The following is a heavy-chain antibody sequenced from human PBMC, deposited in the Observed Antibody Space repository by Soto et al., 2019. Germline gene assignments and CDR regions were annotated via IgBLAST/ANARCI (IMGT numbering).Heavy chain of an antibody. CDR1: GFIFSNFA. Sequence: GGSLRLSCAASGFIFSNFAMHWVRQAPGKGLDWLAVIQYDGMKKFYADSVKGRFTISRDNSQNTLDLQMNSLRGEDTAVYYCATERHTCDWHRSERIVYSCQAPLFSDP. J-gene: IGHJ5*02. CDR3: ATERHTCDWHRSERIVYSCQAPLFSDP. V-gene: IGHV3-30*04. CDR2: IQYDGMKK. D-gene: IGHD2-21*02.